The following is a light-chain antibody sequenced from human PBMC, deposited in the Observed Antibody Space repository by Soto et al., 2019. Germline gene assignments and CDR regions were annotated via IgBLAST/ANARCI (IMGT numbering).Light chain of an antibody. J-gene: IGLJ1*01. CDR1: SSDVGGYNY. CDR2: EVS. CDR3: ISYPRSSTLV. V-gene: IGLV2-14*01. Sequence: QSALTQPASVSGSPGQSITISCTGTSSDVGGYNYVSWYQQHPGKAPKLMIYEVSNRPSGVSNRFSGSKSGNTASLTISGLQPEDEADYYCISYPRSSTLVFGTGTKLTVL.